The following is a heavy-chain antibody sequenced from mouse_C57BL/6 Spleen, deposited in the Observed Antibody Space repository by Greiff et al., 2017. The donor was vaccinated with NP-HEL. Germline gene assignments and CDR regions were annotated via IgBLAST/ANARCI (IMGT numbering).Heavy chain of an antibody. CDR2: ISDGGSYT. Sequence: EVMLVESGGGLVKPGGSLKLSCAASGFTFSSYAMSWVRQTPEKRLEWVATISDGGSYTYYPDNVKGRFTISRDNAKNNLYLQMSHLKSEDTAMYYCARGMGVVENYYAMDYWGQGTSVTVSS. CDR3: ARGMGVVENYYAMDY. CDR1: GFTFSSYA. D-gene: IGHD1-1*01. J-gene: IGHJ4*01. V-gene: IGHV5-4*03.